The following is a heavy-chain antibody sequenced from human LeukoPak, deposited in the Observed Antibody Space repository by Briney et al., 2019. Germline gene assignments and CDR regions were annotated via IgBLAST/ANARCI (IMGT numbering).Heavy chain of an antibody. CDR1: GGSISSYY. V-gene: IGHV4-4*07. Sequence: SETLSLTCTVSGGSISSYYWSWIRQPAGKGLEWIGRIYTSGSTNYNPSLKSRVTMSVDTSKNQFSLKLSSVTAADTAVYYCARDRAQYYDFWSGSPYFDYWGQGTLVTASS. J-gene: IGHJ4*02. CDR2: IYTSGST. CDR3: ARDRAQYYDFWSGSPYFDY. D-gene: IGHD3-3*01.